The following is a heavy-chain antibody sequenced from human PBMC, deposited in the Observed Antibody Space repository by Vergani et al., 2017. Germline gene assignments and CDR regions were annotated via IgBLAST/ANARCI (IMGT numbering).Heavy chain of an antibody. V-gene: IGHV4-39*01. D-gene: IGHD3-16*01. Sequence: QMQLQESGPGLVKASETLFLTCTVSGDSIISRSYYWGWIRQPPGKGLEWIGSIYNSGNGDSSLSLKSRVTISADTSKNQFSLRLTSVTAADTAVYYCASGKYYSDSTSHFRGRYFDVCRGGTLVTVPS. CDR2: IYNSGNG. CDR3: ASGKYYSDSTSHFRGRYFDV. J-gene: IGHJ2*01. CDR1: GDSIISRSYY.